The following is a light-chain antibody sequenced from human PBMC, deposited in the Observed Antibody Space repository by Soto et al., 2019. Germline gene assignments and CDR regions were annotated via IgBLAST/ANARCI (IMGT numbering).Light chain of an antibody. Sequence: QSVLAQPPSASGSPGQSVTISCTGTSSDVGGYNYVSRYQQHPGKAPKLIIYEVSKRPSGVPDRFSGSKSGSTASLTVSGLQAEDEADYYCSSYAGSNIHYVFGTGTKV. CDR1: SSDVGGYNY. CDR3: SSYAGSNIHYV. J-gene: IGLJ1*01. CDR2: EVS. V-gene: IGLV2-8*01.